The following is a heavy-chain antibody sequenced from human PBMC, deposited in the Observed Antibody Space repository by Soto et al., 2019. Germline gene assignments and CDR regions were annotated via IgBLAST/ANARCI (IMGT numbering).Heavy chain of an antibody. V-gene: IGHV1-3*01. CDR3: AIHSSSWYKGYFDL. J-gene: IGHJ2*01. D-gene: IGHD6-13*01. CDR1: GYTFTSYA. CDR2: INAGNGNT. Sequence: ASVKVSCKASGYTFTSYAMHWVRQAPGQRLEWMGWINAGNGNTKYSQKFQGRVTITRDTSASTAYMELNSLRSEDTAVYYCAIHSSSWYKGYFDLWGRGTPVTVS.